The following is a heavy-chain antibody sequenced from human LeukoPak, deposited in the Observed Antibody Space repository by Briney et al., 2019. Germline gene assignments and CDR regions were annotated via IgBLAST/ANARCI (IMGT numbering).Heavy chain of an antibody. CDR3: ARGGTILTGSLYYYYGMDV. J-gene: IGHJ6*02. D-gene: IGHD3-9*01. CDR1: GFTFSSYS. V-gene: IGHV3-21*01. Sequence: NSGGSLRLSCAASGFTFSSYSMNWVRQAPGKGLEWVSSISSSSSYIYYADSVKGRFTISRDNAKNSLYLQMNSLRAEDTAVYYCARGGTILTGSLYYYYGMDVWGQGTTVTVSS. CDR2: ISSSSSYI.